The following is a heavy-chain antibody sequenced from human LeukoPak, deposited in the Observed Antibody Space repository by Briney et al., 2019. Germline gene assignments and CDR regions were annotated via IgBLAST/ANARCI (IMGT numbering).Heavy chain of an antibody. D-gene: IGHD6-25*01. CDR2: ISGSGGST. J-gene: IGHJ4*02. V-gene: IGHV3-23*01. CDR1: GFTFSSYA. Sequence: GGSLRLSCAASGFTFSSYAMSWVRQAPGKGLEWVSAISGSGGSTYYADSAKGRFTISRDNSKNTLYLQMNSLRAEDTAVYYCAIDFRGYVREYRYFDYWGQGTLVTVSS. CDR3: AIDFRGYVREYRYFDY.